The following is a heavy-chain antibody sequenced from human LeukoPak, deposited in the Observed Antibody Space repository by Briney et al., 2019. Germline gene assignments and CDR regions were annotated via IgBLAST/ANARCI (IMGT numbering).Heavy chain of an antibody. CDR2: IKDDGSEK. V-gene: IGHV3-7*01. CDR1: GFTFSNYW. J-gene: IGHJ3*02. CDR3: ARDSNPPPHYYDSSGYYYRDAFDI. Sequence: GGSLRLSCAVSGFTFSNYWMSWVRQAPGKGLEWVANIKDDGSEKNYVDSVKGRFTISRDNAKNSLYLQMNSLRAEDTAVYYCARDSNPPPHYYDSSGYYYRDAFDIWGQGTMVTVSS. D-gene: IGHD3-22*01.